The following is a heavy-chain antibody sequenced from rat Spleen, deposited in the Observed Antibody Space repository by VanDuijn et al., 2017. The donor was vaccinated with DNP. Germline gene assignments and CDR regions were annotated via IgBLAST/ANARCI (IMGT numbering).Heavy chain of an antibody. Sequence: VQLQESGPGLVKPSQSLSLTCSVTGYSITTNYRWHWIRKFPGNKLEWMGYINSAGSTKYNPSLQSRISIPRDTSKNQVFLQINSVTPEDTATYHCAGKLPGYGYFESWGQGVMVTVSS. CDR1: GYSITTNYR. CDR2: INSAGST. V-gene: IGHV3-3*01. D-gene: IGHD1-4*01. J-gene: IGHJ2*01. CDR3: AGKLPGYGYFES.